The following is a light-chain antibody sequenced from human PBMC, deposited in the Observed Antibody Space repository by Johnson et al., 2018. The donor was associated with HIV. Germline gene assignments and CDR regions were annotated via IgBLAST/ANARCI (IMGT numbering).Light chain of an antibody. V-gene: IGLV1-51*01. J-gene: IGLJ1*01. CDR3: GPWDSSLRTAF. CDR1: SSTIGNNY. Sequence: QSVLTQPPSMSAAPGQRVTISCSGSSSTIGNNYVSWYQQVPGAAPKTLIYDNNRRPSGIPDRFSGSKSGTSAPLGITGLQTGEEATFYCGPWDSSLRTAFFGTGTTVTVL. CDR2: DNN.